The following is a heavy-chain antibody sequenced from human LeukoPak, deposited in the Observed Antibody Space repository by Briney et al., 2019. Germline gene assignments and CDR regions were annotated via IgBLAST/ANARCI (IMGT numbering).Heavy chain of an antibody. CDR2: VNPNSGGT. J-gene: IGHJ4*02. D-gene: IGHD2-15*01. Sequence: GASVKVSCKASGYTFTGFYIHWVRQAPGQGLEWMGWVNPNSGGTKYAQRFQGRVTMTRDTSISTAYMELGRLRSDDTAVYYCARAGLVVVAVTPYFDYWGQGTLVTVSS. CDR3: ARAGLVVVAVTPYFDY. CDR1: GYTFTGFY. V-gene: IGHV1-2*02.